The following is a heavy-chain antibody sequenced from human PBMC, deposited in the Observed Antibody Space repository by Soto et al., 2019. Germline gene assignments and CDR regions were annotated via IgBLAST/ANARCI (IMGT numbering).Heavy chain of an antibody. Sequence: KAGGSLRLSCAASGFTFSNAWMSWVRQAPGKGLEWVGRIKSKTDGGTTDYAAPVKGRFTISRDDSKNTLYLQMNSLKTEDTAVYYCTTDYYGSGSYYNPGPWGQGTLVTVSS. V-gene: IGHV3-15*01. D-gene: IGHD3-10*01. J-gene: IGHJ5*02. CDR3: TTDYYGSGSYYNPGP. CDR2: IKSKTDGGTT. CDR1: GFTFSNAW.